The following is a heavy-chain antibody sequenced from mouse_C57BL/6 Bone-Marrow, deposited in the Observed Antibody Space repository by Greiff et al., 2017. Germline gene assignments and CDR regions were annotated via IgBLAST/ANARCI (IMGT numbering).Heavy chain of an antibody. CDR2: IYPGNSDT. CDR3: TRDYYGRIWFAY. Sequence: EVHLVESGTVLARPGASVKMSCKTSGYTFTSYWMHWVKQRPGQGLEWIGAIYPGNSDTSYNQKFKGKAKLTAVTSASTAYMELSSLTNEDSAVYYCTRDYYGRIWFAYWGQGTLVTVSA. D-gene: IGHD1-1*01. CDR1: GYTFTSYW. J-gene: IGHJ3*01. V-gene: IGHV1-5*01.